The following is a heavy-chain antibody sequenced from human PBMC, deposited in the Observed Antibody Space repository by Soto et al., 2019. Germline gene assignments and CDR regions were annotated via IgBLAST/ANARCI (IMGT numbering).Heavy chain of an antibody. V-gene: IGHV1-18*01. CDR3: ARTEYSSSSGDAFDI. J-gene: IGHJ3*02. D-gene: IGHD6-6*01. Sequence: ASVKVSCKASGYTFPSYGMSWVRQAPGQGLEWMGWISAYNGNTNYAQKLQGRVTMTTDTSTSTAYMELRSLRSDDTAVYYCARTEYSSSSGDAFDIWGQGTMVTVSS. CDR2: ISAYNGNT. CDR1: GYTFPSYG.